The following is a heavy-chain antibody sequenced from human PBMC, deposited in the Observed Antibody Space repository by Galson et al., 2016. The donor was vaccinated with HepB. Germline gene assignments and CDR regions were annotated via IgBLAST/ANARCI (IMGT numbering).Heavy chain of an antibody. D-gene: IGHD3-3*01. CDR3: AWGDGIFGVVIGMDV. CDR2: IYSGGST. V-gene: IGHV3-66*01. Sequence: SLRLSCAGYGFTVNDNYMMWVRQAPGKGLEWVSIIYSGGSTFYAAFVKGSFTISRDQSDNTLYLRMNRLRPEDTAVYYCAWGDGIFGVVIGMDVWGLGTTVIVSS. J-gene: IGHJ6*02. CDR1: GFTVNDNY.